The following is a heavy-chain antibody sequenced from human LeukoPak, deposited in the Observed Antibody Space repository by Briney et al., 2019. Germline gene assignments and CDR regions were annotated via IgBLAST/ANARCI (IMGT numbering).Heavy chain of an antibody. Sequence: ASVKVSCKASGYTFTIYDINWVRQAPGQGLEWMGLINPTGGSTGYAQKFQGRVTMTRDMSTSTDYMELSSLRSEDTAIYYCARDNSVGDNAWWFDPWGQGTLVTVSS. V-gene: IGHV1-46*01. CDR2: INPTGGST. J-gene: IGHJ5*02. D-gene: IGHD1-26*01. CDR3: ARDNSVGDNAWWFDP. CDR1: GYTFTIYD.